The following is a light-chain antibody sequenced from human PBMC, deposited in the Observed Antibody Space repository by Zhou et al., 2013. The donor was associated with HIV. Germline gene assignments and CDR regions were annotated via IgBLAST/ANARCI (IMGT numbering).Light chain of an antibody. CDR1: QSLLHSNGYYY. CDR3: MQALQTPLT. V-gene: IGKV2-28*01. CDR2: LGS. J-gene: IGKJ4*01. Sequence: DIVMTQSPLSLPVTPEEPASISCRSSQSLLHSNGYYYLDWYLQKPGQSPQLLIYLGSNRASGVPDGFSGSGSGTDFTLKISRVEAEDVGVYYCMQALQTPLTFGGGTKVEIK.